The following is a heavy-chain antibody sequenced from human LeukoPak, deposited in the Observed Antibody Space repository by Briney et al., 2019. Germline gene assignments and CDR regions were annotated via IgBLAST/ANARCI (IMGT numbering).Heavy chain of an antibody. CDR1: GGTFSSYA. D-gene: IGHD6-19*01. Sequence: GASVKVSCKASGGTFSSYAISWVRQAPGQGLEWMGGIIPIFGTANYAQKFQGRVTITADESTSTAYMELSSLRSEDTAVYYCASPPPRAAVAGLFDYWGQGTLVTVSS. V-gene: IGHV1-69*13. CDR3: ASPPPRAAVAGLFDY. CDR2: IIPIFGTA. J-gene: IGHJ4*02.